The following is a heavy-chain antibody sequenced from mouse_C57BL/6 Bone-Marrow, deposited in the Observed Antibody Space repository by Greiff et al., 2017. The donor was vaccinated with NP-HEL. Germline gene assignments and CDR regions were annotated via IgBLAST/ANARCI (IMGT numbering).Heavy chain of an antibody. Sequence: QVQLQQSGAELAKPGASVKLSCTASGYTFTSYWMHWVKQRPGQGLEWIGYINPNSGYTKYNQKFKDKATLTADKSSSKAYMQLSSLTDEDSAVYYYAPNWNAMDYWGQGTSVTVSS. J-gene: IGHJ4*01. CDR3: APNWNAMDY. CDR1: GYTFTSYW. CDR2: INPNSGYT. V-gene: IGHV1-7*01. D-gene: IGHD4-1*01.